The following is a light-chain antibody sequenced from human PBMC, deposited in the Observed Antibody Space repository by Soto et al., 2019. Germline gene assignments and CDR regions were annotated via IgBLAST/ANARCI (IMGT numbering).Light chain of an antibody. CDR1: QDIKSN. V-gene: IGKV1-33*01. CDR2: DAS. Sequence: DIRMTQSPSSLSASVGDRVTITCQASQDIKSNLNWFQQKSGKAPRLLVYDASKLETGVTSRFSGSGSGTDFSFTIRSLQPEDTATYFCQQYDNFPFTFGPGTKVDI. CDR3: QQYDNFPFT. J-gene: IGKJ3*01.